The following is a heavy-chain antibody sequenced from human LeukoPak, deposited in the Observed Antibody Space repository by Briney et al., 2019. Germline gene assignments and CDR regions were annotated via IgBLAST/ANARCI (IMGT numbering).Heavy chain of an antibody. V-gene: IGHV3-23*01. CDR3: ARGAARRGFYNWFDP. CDR2: ISGSGGST. Sequence: GGSLRLSCAASGFTFSSYAMSWVRQAPGKGLEWVSAISGSGGSTYYADSVKGRFTISRDNAKNSLYLQMNSLRAEDTAVYYCARGAARRGFYNWFDPWGQGTLVTVSS. CDR1: GFTFSSYA. D-gene: IGHD6-6*01. J-gene: IGHJ5*02.